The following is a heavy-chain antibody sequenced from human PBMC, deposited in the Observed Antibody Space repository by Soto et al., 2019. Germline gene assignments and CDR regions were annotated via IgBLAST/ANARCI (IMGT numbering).Heavy chain of an antibody. CDR3: ARKITGYFWAGAY. Sequence: GGSLRLSCAASGFTFSSYGMHWVRQAPGKGLEWVAVISYDGSNKYYADSVKGRFTISRDNSKNTLYLQMDSLRAEDTAIYYCARKITGYFWAGAYWGQGTLVTVSS. V-gene: IGHV3-30*03. J-gene: IGHJ4*02. CDR2: ISYDGSNK. CDR1: GFTFSSYG. D-gene: IGHD2-21*01.